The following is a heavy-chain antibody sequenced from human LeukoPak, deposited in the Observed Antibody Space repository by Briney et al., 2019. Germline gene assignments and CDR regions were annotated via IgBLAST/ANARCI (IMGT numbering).Heavy chain of an antibody. CDR1: GFMFRDYY. CDR2: VSSGFTT. D-gene: IGHD6-19*01. CDR3: ARLNGWPTFDI. V-gene: IGHV3-11*04. Sequence: GGSLRLTCAASGFMFRDYYMSWIRQAPGKGLEWVSYVSSGFTTYYADSVKDRFTISRDNAKNSLYLQMNSLRAEDTAVYYCARLNGWPTFDIWGQGTMVTVSS. J-gene: IGHJ3*02.